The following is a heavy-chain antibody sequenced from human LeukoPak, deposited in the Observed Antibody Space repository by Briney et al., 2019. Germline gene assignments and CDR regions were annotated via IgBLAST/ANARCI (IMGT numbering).Heavy chain of an antibody. CDR1: GGSISSYY. CDR3: ARVHSGSYYADYYYYMDV. J-gene: IGHJ6*03. Sequence: SETLSLTCTVSGGSISSYYWSWIRQPPGKGLEWIGYIYYSGSTNYNPSLKSRVTISVDTPKNQFSLKLSSVTAADTAVYYCARVHSGSYYADYYYYMDVWGKGTTVTVSS. D-gene: IGHD1-26*01. V-gene: IGHV4-59*01. CDR2: IYYSGST.